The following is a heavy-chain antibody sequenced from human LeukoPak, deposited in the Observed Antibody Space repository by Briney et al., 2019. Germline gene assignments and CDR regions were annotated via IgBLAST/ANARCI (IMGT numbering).Heavy chain of an antibody. J-gene: IGHJ6*03. CDR3: AKDHGV. V-gene: IGHV3-23*01. CDR2: ISGGGDST. CDR1: GFTFSVYP. Sequence: GGSLRLSCTASGFTFSVYPVSWVRHAPGKGLEWVSAISGGGDSTYYADSVKGRFTISRDNPKNTLYLQMNSLRAEDTAVYYCAKDHGVWGKGTTVTVSS.